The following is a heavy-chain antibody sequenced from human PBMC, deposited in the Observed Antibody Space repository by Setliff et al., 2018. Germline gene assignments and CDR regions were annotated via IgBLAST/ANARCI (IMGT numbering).Heavy chain of an antibody. CDR1: GDSFSNYA. Sequence: SVKVSCKASGDSFSNYAISWVRQAPGQGLEWMGGLIPMFGTPGYAQKFQDRVTITTDESTSTAYMELRSLRSDDTAVYYCARDRPEVVIDAARALFDYWGQGALVTVSS. CDR2: LIPMFGTP. CDR3: ARDRPEVVIDAARALFDY. V-gene: IGHV1-69*05. D-gene: IGHD2-15*01. J-gene: IGHJ4*02.